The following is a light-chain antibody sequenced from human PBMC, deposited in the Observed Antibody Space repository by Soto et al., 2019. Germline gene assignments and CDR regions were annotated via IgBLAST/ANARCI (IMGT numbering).Light chain of an antibody. Sequence: QSVLTQSSSASASLGSSVKLTCTLNSGHRSNIIAWHQQQPGKGPRYLMQLEGSGSHNKGSGVPDRFSGSSSGADRDLTISNLQSEDGADDYCEHWDSYVVFGGGTQLTVL. CDR2: LEGSGSH. J-gene: IGLJ2*01. V-gene: IGLV4-60*03. CDR1: SGHRSNI. CDR3: EHWDSYVV.